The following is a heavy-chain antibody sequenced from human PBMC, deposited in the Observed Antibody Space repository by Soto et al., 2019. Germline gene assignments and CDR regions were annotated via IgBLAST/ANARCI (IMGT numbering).Heavy chain of an antibody. Sequence: XGALKLSCAASGVTFSGYEMNWVRQAPGKGLEWVSYISSSGSTIYYADSVKGRFTISRDNAKNSLYLQMNSLRGEDTALYYCATGGSYYILWGQGTLVTVSS. J-gene: IGHJ4*02. CDR3: ATGGSYYIL. CDR1: GVTFSGYE. CDR2: ISSSGSTI. D-gene: IGHD1-26*01. V-gene: IGHV3-48*03.